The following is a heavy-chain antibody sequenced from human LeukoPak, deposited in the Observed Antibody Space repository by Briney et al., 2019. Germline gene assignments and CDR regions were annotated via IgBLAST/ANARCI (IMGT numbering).Heavy chain of an antibody. J-gene: IGHJ4*02. V-gene: IGHV3-7*01. CDR3: ARGSMTTVTTRIDY. CDR1: GFTFSGCG. D-gene: IGHD4-17*01. Sequence: GGSLRLSCVASGFTFSGCGMHWVRQAPGKGLEWVANIKQDGSEKYYVDSVKGQFTISRDNAKNSLYLQMNSLRAEDTAVYYCARGSMTTVTTRIDYWGQGTLVTVSS. CDR2: IKQDGSEK.